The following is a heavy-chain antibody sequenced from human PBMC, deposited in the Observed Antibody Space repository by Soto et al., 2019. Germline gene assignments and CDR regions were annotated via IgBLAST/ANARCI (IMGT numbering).Heavy chain of an antibody. Sequence: PGGSLRLSCAASGFTFSSYGMHWVRQAPGKGLEWVAVIWYDGSNKYYAEYVKGRFTISRDNSKNTLYLQMNSLRAEDTAVYYCARAGILQTYYDFWSGRFGGQGTLVTVSS. D-gene: IGHD3-3*01. J-gene: IGHJ4*02. V-gene: IGHV3-33*01. CDR3: ARAGILQTYYDFWSGRF. CDR1: GFTFSSYG. CDR2: IWYDGSNK.